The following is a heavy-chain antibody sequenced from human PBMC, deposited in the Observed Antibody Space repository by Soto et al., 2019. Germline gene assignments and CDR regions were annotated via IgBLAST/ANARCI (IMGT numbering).Heavy chain of an antibody. CDR1: GDSVSSNSAA. V-gene: IGHV6-1*01. CDR2: TYYRSKWYN. D-gene: IGHD3-3*01. CDR3: ARGAEYYDFCSGYGSYGY. J-gene: IGHJ4*02. Sequence: SQTLSLTCVISGDSVSSNSAAWNWIRQSPSRGLEWLGRTYYRSKWYNDYAVSVKSRITINPDTSKNQFSLQLNSVTPEDTAVYYCARGAEYYDFCSGYGSYGYWGQGTLVTVSS.